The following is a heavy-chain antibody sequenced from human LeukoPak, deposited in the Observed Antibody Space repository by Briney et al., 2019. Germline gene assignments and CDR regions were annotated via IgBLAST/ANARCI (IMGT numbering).Heavy chain of an antibody. V-gene: IGHV3-53*01. Sequence: GGSLRLSCAASGFTVSSNYMSWVRQAPGKGLEWVSVLYSGAITYYADSVKGRFTISRDNSKNTLYLQMNSLRAEDTAVYYCAKDRLVDYWGQGTLVTVSS. J-gene: IGHJ4*02. CDR1: GFTVSSNY. CDR3: AKDRLVDY. CDR2: LYSGAIT. D-gene: IGHD3-9*01.